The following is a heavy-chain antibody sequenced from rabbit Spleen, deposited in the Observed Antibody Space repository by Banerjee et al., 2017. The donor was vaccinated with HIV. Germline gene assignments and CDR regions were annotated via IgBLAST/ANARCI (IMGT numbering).Heavy chain of an antibody. CDR1: GFDFSAYTF. D-gene: IGHD8-1*01. CDR3: ARDTGSSFSSYGMDL. J-gene: IGHJ6*01. Sequence: LVEYGGDLVQPGASLTLTCTASGFDFSAYTFMCWVRQAPGKGLEWIACIDTGSRDFTYYVSWAKGRFTISKTSSTTVTLQMTSLTAADTATYFCARDTGSSFSSYGMDLWGPGTLVTVS. V-gene: IGHV1S40*01. CDR2: IDTGSRDFT.